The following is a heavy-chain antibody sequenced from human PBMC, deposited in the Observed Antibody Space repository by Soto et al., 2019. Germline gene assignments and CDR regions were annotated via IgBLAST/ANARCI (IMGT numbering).Heavy chain of an antibody. Sequence: GGSLRLSCAASGFTFSSYGMHWVRQAPGKGLEWVAVIWYDGSNKYYADSVKGRFTISRDNSKNTRYLQMNSLRAEDTAVYYCSRDSVEGSSWYYLDYWGQGTLVTVSS. CDR1: GFTFSSYG. J-gene: IGHJ4*02. V-gene: IGHV3-33*08. CDR3: SRDSVEGSSWYYLDY. CDR2: IWYDGSNK. D-gene: IGHD6-13*01.